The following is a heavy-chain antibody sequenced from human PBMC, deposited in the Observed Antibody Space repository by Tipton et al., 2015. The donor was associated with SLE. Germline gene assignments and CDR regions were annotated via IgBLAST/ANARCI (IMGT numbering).Heavy chain of an antibody. J-gene: IGHJ3*02. Sequence: GSLRLSCAASGFTFSSYWMSWVRQAPGKGLEWVANIKQDGSEKYYVDSVKGRFTISRDNAKNSLYLQMNSLRAEDTAVYYCARADNYDFWSGYSTGAFDIWGQGTMVTVSS. CDR1: GFTFSSYW. D-gene: IGHD3-3*01. CDR2: IKQDGSEK. CDR3: ARADNYDFWSGYSTGAFDI. V-gene: IGHV3-7*01.